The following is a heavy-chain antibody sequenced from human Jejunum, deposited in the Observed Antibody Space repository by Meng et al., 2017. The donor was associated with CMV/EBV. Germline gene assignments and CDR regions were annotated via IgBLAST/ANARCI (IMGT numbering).Heavy chain of an antibody. Sequence: QVQLQEWGSGLVKPSETLSLTCTVSGGSITNYYWSWIRQSAGKGLEWIGRFYSSDTYNYHPSLNSRVTMSLDTSKKQFSLILSSVTAADTARYYCARGPGASTREGFDHWGLGTLVTVSS. CDR2: FYSSDTY. CDR3: ARGPGASTREGFDH. V-gene: IGHV4-4*07. D-gene: IGHD1-26*01. CDR1: GGSITNYY. J-gene: IGHJ4*02.